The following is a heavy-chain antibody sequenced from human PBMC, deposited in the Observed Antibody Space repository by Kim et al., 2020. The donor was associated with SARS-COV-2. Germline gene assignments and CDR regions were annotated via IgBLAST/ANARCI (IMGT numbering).Heavy chain of an antibody. D-gene: IGHD3-3*01. Sequence: GGSLRLSCAASGFTFSSYWMHWVRQAPGKGLVWVSRINSDGSSTSYADSVKGRFTISRDNAKNTLYLQMNSLRAEDTAVYYCARAQSETYYDFWSLGGQYYYSGMDVWGQGTTVTVSS. V-gene: IGHV3-74*01. J-gene: IGHJ6*02. CDR2: INSDGSST. CDR3: ARAQSETYYDFWSLGGQYYYSGMDV. CDR1: GFTFSSYW.